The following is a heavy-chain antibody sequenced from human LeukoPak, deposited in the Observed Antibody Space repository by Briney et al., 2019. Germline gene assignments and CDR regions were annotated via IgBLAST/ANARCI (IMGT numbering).Heavy chain of an antibody. CDR3: AIYSGYDSHEAFDY. J-gene: IGHJ4*02. Sequence: GGSLRLSCAVSGFTFSDYWMNWVRQAPGKGLEWVASINQNGGEKSYVDSVKGRFTISRDNPKNSLYLQMSSLRAEDTAVYYCAIYSGYDSHEAFDYWGQGTLVTVSS. D-gene: IGHD5-12*01. V-gene: IGHV3-7*01. CDR1: GFTFSDYW. CDR2: INQNGGEK.